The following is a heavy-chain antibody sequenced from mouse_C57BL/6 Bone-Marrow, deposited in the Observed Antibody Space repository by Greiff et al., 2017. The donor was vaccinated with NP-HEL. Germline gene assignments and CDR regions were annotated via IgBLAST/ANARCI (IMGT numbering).Heavy chain of an antibody. V-gene: IGHV5-12*01. CDR3: AKIPEGYFDY. Sequence: EVNVVESGGGLVQPGGSLKLSCAASGFTFSDYYMYWVRQTPEKRLEWVAYISNGGGSTYYPDTVKGRFTISRDNAKNTLYLQMSRLKSEDTAMYYCAKIPEGYFDYWGQGTTLTVSS. CDR2: ISNGGGST. J-gene: IGHJ2*01. CDR1: GFTFSDYY.